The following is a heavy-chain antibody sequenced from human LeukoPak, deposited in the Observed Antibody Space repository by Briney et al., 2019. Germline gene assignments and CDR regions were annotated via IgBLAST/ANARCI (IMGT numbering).Heavy chain of an antibody. Sequence: GGSLRLSCAASGFTFSSYAMSWVRQAPGKGLEWVSAISGSGGSTYYADSVKGRFTISRDNSKNTLYLQMNSLRAEDTAVYYCAKDLAPAGIRLADYWGQGTLVTVSS. D-gene: IGHD1-14*01. CDR1: GFTFSSYA. J-gene: IGHJ4*02. CDR2: ISGSGGST. CDR3: AKDLAPAGIRLADY. V-gene: IGHV3-23*01.